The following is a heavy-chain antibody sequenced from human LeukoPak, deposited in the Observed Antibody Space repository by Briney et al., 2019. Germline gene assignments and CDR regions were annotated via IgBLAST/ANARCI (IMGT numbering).Heavy chain of an antibody. D-gene: IGHD1-26*01. J-gene: IGHJ4*02. V-gene: IGHV4-31*11. CDR2: IYYSGTT. CDR3: ARDVTGGSYFDY. CDR1: GGPFSGYY. Sequence: SETLSLTCAVYGGPFSGYYWSWIRQYPGKGLEWIGYIYYSGTTYYNPSLKSRVTMSVDTSKNQFSLKLISVTAADTAVYYCARDVTGGSYFDYWGQGTLVTVSS.